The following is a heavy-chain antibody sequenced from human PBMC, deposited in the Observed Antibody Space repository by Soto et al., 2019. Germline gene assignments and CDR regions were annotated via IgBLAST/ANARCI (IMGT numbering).Heavy chain of an antibody. Sequence: QVQLQQWGAGLLKPSETLSLTCAVYGGSFSGYYWNWIRQPPGKGLEWIGKIDHSGYTNYNPSRKSRVTISVDTSKYQFLLRLTSVTAADPAVYYCARVRDWFDPWCKRTLVTVSS. CDR3: ARVRDWFDP. CDR1: GGSFSGYY. V-gene: IGHV4-34*01. CDR2: IDHSGYT. D-gene: IGHD3-3*01. J-gene: IGHJ5*02.